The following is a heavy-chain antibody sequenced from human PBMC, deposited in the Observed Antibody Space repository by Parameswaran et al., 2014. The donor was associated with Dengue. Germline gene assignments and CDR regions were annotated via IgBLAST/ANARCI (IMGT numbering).Heavy chain of an antibody. CDR2: ININTGNP. Sequence: ASVKVSCKASGYTFTSHTMNWVRQAPGQGLEWMGWININTGNPTYAQGFTGRFVFSLDTSVSTAYLQISSLKAEDTAVYYCARKQGRGFLEWFLMDVWGQGTTVTVSS. D-gene: IGHD3-3*01. V-gene: IGHV7-4-1*02. CDR1: GYTFTSHT. CDR3: ARKQGRGFLEWFLMDV. J-gene: IGHJ6*02.